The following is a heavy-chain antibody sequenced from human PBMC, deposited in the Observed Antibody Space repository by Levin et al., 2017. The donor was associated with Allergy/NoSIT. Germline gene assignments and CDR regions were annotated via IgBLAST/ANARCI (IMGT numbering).Heavy chain of an antibody. CDR2: ISTDETST. D-gene: IGHD2-15*01. V-gene: IGHV3-74*01. CDR1: GFTFSTSW. Sequence: LSLTCAASGFTFSTSWMHWVRQAPGKGLVWVSRISTDETSTTYADSVKGRVTISRDNAKNTLYLQMSGLRAEDTAVYFCASGSCSGGDCYSYPFDYWGQGTLVTVSS. J-gene: IGHJ4*02. CDR3: ASGSCSGGDCYSYPFDY.